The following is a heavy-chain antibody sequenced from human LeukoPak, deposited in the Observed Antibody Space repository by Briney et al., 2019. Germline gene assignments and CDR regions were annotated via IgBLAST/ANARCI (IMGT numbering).Heavy chain of an antibody. CDR1: GGSFSGYY. CDR3: ARGGVLRFLAGYFHPNWFDP. Sequence: SETLSLTCAVYGGSFSGYYWSWIRQPPGKGLEWIGEINHSGSTNYNPSPKSRVTISVDTSKNQFSLKLSSVTAADTAVYYCARGGVLRFLAGYFHPNWFDPWGQGTLVTVSS. D-gene: IGHD3-3*01. V-gene: IGHV4-34*01. CDR2: INHSGST. J-gene: IGHJ5*02.